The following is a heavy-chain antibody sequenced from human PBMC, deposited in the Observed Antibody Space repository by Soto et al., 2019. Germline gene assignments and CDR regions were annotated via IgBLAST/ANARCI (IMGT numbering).Heavy chain of an antibody. CDR1: GYTFTSYD. J-gene: IGHJ6*03. CDR3: ARAGAYSGDEYYQNYYLDV. Sequence: QVQLVQSGAEVKKPGASVKVSCKASGYTFTSYDIYWVRQAPGQGLEWMGLINPSGGSTNHAQKFQGRVTMTRDTSTSTVYMELSSLRSEDTAVYYCARAGAYSGDEYYQNYYLDVWGKGTTVTVSS. CDR2: INPSGGST. D-gene: IGHD5-12*01. V-gene: IGHV1-46*01.